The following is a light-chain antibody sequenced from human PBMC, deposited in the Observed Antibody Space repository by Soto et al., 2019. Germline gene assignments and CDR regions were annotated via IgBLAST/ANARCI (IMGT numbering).Light chain of an antibody. V-gene: IGKV2-28*01. CDR2: WGS. CDR1: QSLLHSSGNNY. Sequence: DIVMTQSPLSLPVTPGEPASMSCRSSQSLLHSSGNNYLEWYVQKPGQSPQLLIYWGSSRASGVPDRVSGSGSGTDFKLKISRVEAEDVGIYYCMQGQQTPITFGHGTRLEIK. CDR3: MQGQQTPIT. J-gene: IGKJ5*01.